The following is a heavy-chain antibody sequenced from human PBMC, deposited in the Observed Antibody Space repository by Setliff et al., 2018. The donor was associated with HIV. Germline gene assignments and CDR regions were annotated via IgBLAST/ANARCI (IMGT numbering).Heavy chain of an antibody. CDR2: IHYTGST. CDR1: GGSVSSVNYY. J-gene: IGHJ4*02. Sequence: SETLSLTCSVSGGSVSSVNYYWSWIRQPPGKGLEWIGYIHYTGSTTYNPSLKSRVTISVDTSKNQFSLKLSSVTAADTAVYSCVRHLSEMAMVDYWGQGTLVTVSS. V-gene: IGHV4-61*01. CDR3: VRHLSEMAMVDY.